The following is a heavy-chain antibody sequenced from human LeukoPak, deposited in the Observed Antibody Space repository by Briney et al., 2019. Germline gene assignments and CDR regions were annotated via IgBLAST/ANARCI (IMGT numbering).Heavy chain of an antibody. CDR1: GYTFTGYY. Sequence: GASVKVSCKASGYTFTGYYIHWVRKAPGQGLEWIGWINPNSGGATYAQKFQGRVTMTTDTSIATAYMDLRSLTSDDTAVYFCARVGKPTPYNWFDPWGQGTLVTVSS. V-gene: IGHV1-2*02. J-gene: IGHJ5*02. CDR2: INPNSGGA. D-gene: IGHD7-27*01. CDR3: ARVGKPTPYNWFDP.